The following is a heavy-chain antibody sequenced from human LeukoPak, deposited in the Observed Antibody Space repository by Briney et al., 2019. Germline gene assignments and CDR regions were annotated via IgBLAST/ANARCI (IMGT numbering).Heavy chain of an antibody. CDR1: GDIVSTNSAA. Sequence: SQTLSLTCAISGDIVSTNSAAWNWIRQSPSRGLEWLGRTYYRSKWYNDYALSVKSRISINPDTSKNQFFLQLNSVTPEDTAVYYCARDRGTGTIFFDYWGQGSLFTVSS. V-gene: IGHV6-1*01. J-gene: IGHJ4*02. CDR2: TYYRSKWYN. D-gene: IGHD3-10*01. CDR3: ARDRGTGTIFFDY.